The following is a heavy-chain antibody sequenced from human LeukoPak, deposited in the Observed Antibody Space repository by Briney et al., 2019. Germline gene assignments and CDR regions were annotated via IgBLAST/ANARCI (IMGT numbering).Heavy chain of an antibody. CDR3: ATAYSGSYQASFTLFDY. V-gene: IGHV1-24*01. D-gene: IGHD1-26*01. J-gene: IGHJ4*02. Sequence: DSVKVSCKVSGYTLTELSMHWVRQAPGKGLEWMGGFDPEDGETIYAQKFQGRVTMTEDTSTDTAYVELSSLRSEDTAVYYCATAYSGSYQASFTLFDYWGQGTLVTVSS. CDR1: GYTLTELS. CDR2: FDPEDGET.